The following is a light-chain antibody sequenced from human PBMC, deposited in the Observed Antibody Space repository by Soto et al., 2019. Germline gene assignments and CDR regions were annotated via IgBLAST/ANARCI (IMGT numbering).Light chain of an antibody. V-gene: IGKV3-20*01. Sequence: EIVLTQSPGTLSLSPGERATLSCRASQSVNSNYLAWYQRKPGQAPRLLIYGASNRATDIPYRFSASGAGTDLNLTITRLQAEDFAVYYCQQYDSTPPTVGQGTKVEVK. J-gene: IGKJ1*01. CDR2: GAS. CDR1: QSVNSNY. CDR3: QQYDSTPPT.